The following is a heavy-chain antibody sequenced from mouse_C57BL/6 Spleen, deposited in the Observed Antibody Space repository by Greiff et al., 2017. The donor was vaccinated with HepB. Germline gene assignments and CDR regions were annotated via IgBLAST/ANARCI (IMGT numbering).Heavy chain of an antibody. CDR1: GYAFTNYL. CDR2: INPGSGGT. J-gene: IGHJ1*03. D-gene: IGHD2-2*01. CDR3: ARWLGWYFDV. V-gene: IGHV1-54*01. Sequence: QLQQSGAELVRPGTSVKVSCKASGYAFTNYLIEWVKQRPGQGLEWIGVINPGSGGTNYNEKFKGKATLTADKSSSTAYMQLSSLTSEDSAVYFCARWLGWYFDVWGTGTTVTVSS.